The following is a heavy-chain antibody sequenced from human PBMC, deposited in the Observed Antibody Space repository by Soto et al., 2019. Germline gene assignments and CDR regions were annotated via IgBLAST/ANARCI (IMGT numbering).Heavy chain of an antibody. Sequence: EVQLVESGGGLVKPGGSLRLSCAASGFTFSSYSMNWVRQALGKGLEWVSSISSSSSYIYYADSVKGRFTISRDNAKNSLYLQMNSLRAEDTAVYYCARAPGVVDVLVDYWGQGTLVTVSS. CDR2: ISSSSSYI. CDR1: GFTFSSYS. V-gene: IGHV3-21*01. CDR3: ARAPGVVDVLVDY. J-gene: IGHJ4*02. D-gene: IGHD2-15*01.